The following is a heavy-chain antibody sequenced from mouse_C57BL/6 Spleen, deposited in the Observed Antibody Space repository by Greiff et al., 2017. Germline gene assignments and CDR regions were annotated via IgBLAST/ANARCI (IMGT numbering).Heavy chain of an antibody. CDR3: ARQGLGLGYFDV. D-gene: IGHD4-1*01. J-gene: IGHJ1*03. CDR2: ISSGGSYT. CDR1: GFTFSSYG. V-gene: IGHV5-6*01. Sequence: EVMLVESGGDLAKPGGSLKLSCAASGFTFSSYGMSWVRQTPDKRLEWVATISSGGSYTYYPDSVKGRFTISRDNAKNTLYLQMSSLKSEDTAMYYCARQGLGLGYFDVWGTGTTVTVSS.